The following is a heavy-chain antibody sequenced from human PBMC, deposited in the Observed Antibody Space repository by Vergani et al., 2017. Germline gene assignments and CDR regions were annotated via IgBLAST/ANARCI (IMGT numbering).Heavy chain of an antibody. CDR1: GFTFSSYS. D-gene: IGHD3-3*01. CDR2: ISSSSSYI. V-gene: IGHV3-21*01. Sequence: EVQLVESGGGLVKPGGSLRLSCAASGFTFSSYSMNWVRQAPGKGLEWVSSISSSSSYIYYADSVKGRFTISRDNAKNSLYLQMNSLRAEDTAVYYCARATRDDVWSGVFDSWGQGTLVTVSS. CDR3: ARATRDDVWSGVFDS. J-gene: IGHJ4*02.